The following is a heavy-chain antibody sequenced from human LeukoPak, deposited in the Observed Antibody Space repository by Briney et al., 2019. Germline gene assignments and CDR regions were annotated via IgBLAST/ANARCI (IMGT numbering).Heavy chain of an antibody. J-gene: IGHJ5*02. CDR3: ARGVWGSYRYSTLFWFDP. D-gene: IGHD3-16*02. CDR1: GGSISSGDYY. Sequence: SETLSLTCTVSGGSISSGDYYWSWIRQPPGKGLEGIGYIYYSGSTYYNPSLKSRVTISVDTSKNQFSLKLSSVTAADTAVYYCARGVWGSYRYSTLFWFDPWGQGTLVTVSS. CDR2: IYYSGST. V-gene: IGHV4-30-4*08.